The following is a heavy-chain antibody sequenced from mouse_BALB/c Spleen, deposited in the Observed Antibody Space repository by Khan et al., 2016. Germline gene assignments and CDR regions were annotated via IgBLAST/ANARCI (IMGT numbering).Heavy chain of an antibody. CDR2: ISYSGST. Sequence: EVQLQESGPGLVKPSQSLSLTCTVTGYSITSDYAWNWIRQFPGNKLEWMGYISYSGSTSYNPSHKSRISITRDTSKNQFFLQLNSVTTENKATYYGERAPPRWYFDVWGAGTTVTVSS. V-gene: IGHV3-2*02. J-gene: IGHJ1*01. CDR1: GYSITSDYA. CDR3: ERAPPRWYFDV.